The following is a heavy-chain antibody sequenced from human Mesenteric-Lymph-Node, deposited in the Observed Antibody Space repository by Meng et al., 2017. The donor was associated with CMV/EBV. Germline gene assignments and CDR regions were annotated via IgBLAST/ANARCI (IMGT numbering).Heavy chain of an antibody. J-gene: IGHJ4*02. Sequence: AASCFKFSTFAMIWVRQAPGTGLEWVSGIVGTGDGTYYTDSVKGRFTISRDNSKDTLYLQMNSLKVEDTALYFCAKDTRAVGGRDDYWGRGTLVTVSS. V-gene: IGHV3-23*01. CDR3: AKDTRAVGGRDDY. D-gene: IGHD6-19*01. CDR1: CFKFSTFA. CDR2: IVGTGDGT.